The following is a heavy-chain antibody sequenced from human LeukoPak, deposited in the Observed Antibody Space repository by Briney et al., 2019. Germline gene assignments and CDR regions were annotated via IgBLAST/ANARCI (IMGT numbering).Heavy chain of an antibody. Sequence: PGGSLRLSCAASGFTFSNYGMHWVRQAPGKGVEWVAAIWYDGSNKYYGDSVKGRFTISRDNSKNTLYLQMNSLRAEDTAAYYCARAGYGDPRFDFWGQGTLVTVSS. J-gene: IGHJ4*02. D-gene: IGHD4-17*01. CDR3: ARAGYGDPRFDF. V-gene: IGHV3-33*01. CDR1: GFTFSNYG. CDR2: IWYDGSNK.